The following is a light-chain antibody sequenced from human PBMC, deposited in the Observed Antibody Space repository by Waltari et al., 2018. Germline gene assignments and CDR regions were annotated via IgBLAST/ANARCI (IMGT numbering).Light chain of an antibody. CDR3: QQYTHFPWT. CDR2: KAS. J-gene: IGKJ1*01. Sequence: DIQMTQSPSTLSASVGDRVTVTCRASRTISAWLAWYQQKPGKAPKLLIYKASALQSGVPPRFSGSGSGTEFTLTINSLQPDDFATYYCQQYTHFPWTFGQGTKVEI. CDR1: RTISAW. V-gene: IGKV1-5*03.